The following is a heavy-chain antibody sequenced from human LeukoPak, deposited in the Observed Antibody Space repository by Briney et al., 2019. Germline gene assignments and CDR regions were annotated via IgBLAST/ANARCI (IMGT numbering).Heavy chain of an antibody. CDR2: IYPGDSDI. V-gene: IGHV5-51*01. CDR3: ARHAYGSGSYP. CDR1: GYNFTTYW. D-gene: IGHD3-10*01. J-gene: IGHJ5*02. Sequence: GESLKISCKGSGYNFTTYWIGWVRQMPGKGLEWMGIIYPGDSDIRYSPSFQGQVTISVDKSISTAYLQWGSLKASDTAMYYCARHAYGSGSYPWGQGTLVTVSS.